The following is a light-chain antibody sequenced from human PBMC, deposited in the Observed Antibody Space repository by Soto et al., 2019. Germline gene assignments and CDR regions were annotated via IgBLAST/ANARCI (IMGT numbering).Light chain of an antibody. CDR1: QSISSW. J-gene: IGKJ2*02. CDR2: KAS. V-gene: IGKV1-5*03. CDR3: QQYNSYPCT. Sequence: DIQMTQSPSTLSASVGDRVTITCRASQSISSWLAWYQQKPGKAPKLLIYKASSLESGVPSRFSGSGSGTEFTLTISSXQPDDFATYHCQQYNSYPCTFGQGTKVDIK.